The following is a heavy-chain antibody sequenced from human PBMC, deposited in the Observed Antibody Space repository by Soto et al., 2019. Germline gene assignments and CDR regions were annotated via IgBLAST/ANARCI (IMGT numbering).Heavy chain of an antibody. V-gene: IGHV3-66*01. CDR2: IYSGGST. CDR1: GFTVSSNY. D-gene: IGHD2-8*01. J-gene: IGHJ4*02. Sequence: GGSLRLSCAASGFTVSSNYMSWVRQAPGKGLEWVSVIYSGGSTYYADSVKGRFTISRDNSKNTLYLQMNSLRAEDTAVYYCARDYCTNGVCPYYFDYRGQGTLVTVSS. CDR3: ARDYCTNGVCPYYFDY.